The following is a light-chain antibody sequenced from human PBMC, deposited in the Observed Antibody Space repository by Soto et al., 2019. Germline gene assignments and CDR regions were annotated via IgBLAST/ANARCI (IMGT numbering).Light chain of an antibody. V-gene: IGKV3-20*01. CDR2: GAS. CDR3: QQYGSSSYT. J-gene: IGKJ2*01. Sequence: EIVLTQSPGTLSLSPGERATLSCRASQSVSSSYLAWYQQKPGQAPRLLIYGASSRATGILDRFSGSGSGTDFTLTISRLEPEDFAVYSCQQYGSSSYTCGQGTKLEIK. CDR1: QSVSSSY.